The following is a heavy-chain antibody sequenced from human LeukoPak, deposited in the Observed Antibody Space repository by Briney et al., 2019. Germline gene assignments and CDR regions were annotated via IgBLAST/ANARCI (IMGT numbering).Heavy chain of an antibody. CDR3: ARDRADSSGYYGYYYYGMDV. CDR1: GFTFSSYS. CDR2: ISSSSSYI. J-gene: IGHJ6*02. Sequence: GGSLRLSCAASGFTFSSYSMNWVRQAPGKGLEWVSSISSSSSYIYYADSVKGRFTISRDNAKNSLYLQMNSLRAEDTAVYYCARDRADSSGYYGYYYYGMDVWGQGTTVTVSS. D-gene: IGHD3-22*01. V-gene: IGHV3-21*01.